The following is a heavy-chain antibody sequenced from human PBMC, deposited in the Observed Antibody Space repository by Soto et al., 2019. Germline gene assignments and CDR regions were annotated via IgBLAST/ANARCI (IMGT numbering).Heavy chain of an antibody. V-gene: IGHV3-53*04. D-gene: IGHD4-17*01. CDR1: GFTVSSNY. J-gene: IGHJ3*02. CDR3: ARDGYLPYEGADYGDYVGGGDAFDI. CDR2: IYSGGST. Sequence: GGSLRLSCAASGFTVSSNYMSWVRQAPGKGLEWVSVIYSGGSTYYADSVKGRFTISRHNSKNTLYLQMNSLRAEDTAVYYCARDGYLPYEGADYGDYVGGGDAFDIWGQGTMVTVSS.